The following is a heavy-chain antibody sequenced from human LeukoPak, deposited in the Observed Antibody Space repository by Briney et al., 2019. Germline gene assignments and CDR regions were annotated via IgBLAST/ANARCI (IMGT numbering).Heavy chain of an antibody. CDR2: IYHSGST. CDR1: GGSISSSNW. CDR3: ARARTVDQYYDFWSGYYRDYYYGMDV. Sequence: SETLSLTCAVSGGSISSSNWWSWVRQPPGKGLEWIGEIYHSGSTNYNPSLKGRVTISVDKSKNQFSLKLSSVTAADTAVYYCARARTVDQYYDFWSGYYRDYYYGMDVWGQGTTVTVSS. V-gene: IGHV4-4*02. J-gene: IGHJ6*02. D-gene: IGHD3-3*01.